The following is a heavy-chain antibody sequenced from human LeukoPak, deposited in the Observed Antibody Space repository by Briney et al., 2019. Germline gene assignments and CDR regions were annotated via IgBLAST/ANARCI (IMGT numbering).Heavy chain of an antibody. J-gene: IGHJ4*02. D-gene: IGHD7-27*01. Sequence: GASVKVSCKVSGYSLIELSMHWVRQGPGQGLEWMGWISAYNGNTNYAQKLQGRVTMTTDTSTSTAYMELRSLRSDDTAVYYCARVPSYYFDYWGQGTLVTVSS. V-gene: IGHV1-18*01. CDR1: GYSLIELS. CDR3: ARVPSYYFDY. CDR2: ISAYNGNT.